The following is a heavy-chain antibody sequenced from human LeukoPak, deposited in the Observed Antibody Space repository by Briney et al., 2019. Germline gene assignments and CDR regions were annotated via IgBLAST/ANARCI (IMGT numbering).Heavy chain of an antibody. V-gene: IGHV4-39*07. CDR3: ARVHVVVPAAMLRVRDYYYGMDV. CDR2: INHSGST. Sequence: SETLSLTCTVSGGSIRSSYYYWDWIRQPPGKGLEWIGEINHSGSTNYNPSLKSRVTISVDTSKNQFSLKLSSVTAADTAVYYCARVHVVVPAAMLRVRDYYYGMDVWGQGTTVTVSS. CDR1: GGSIRSSYYY. D-gene: IGHD2-2*01. J-gene: IGHJ6*02.